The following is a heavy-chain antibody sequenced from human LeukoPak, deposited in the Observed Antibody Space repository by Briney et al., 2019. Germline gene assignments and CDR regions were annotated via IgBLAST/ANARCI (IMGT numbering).Heavy chain of an antibody. CDR3: AKACGGGYYFDY. D-gene: IGHD2-21*01. CDR2: ISFDSIYK. Sequence: PGGSLTLSCAASAFTFNHYAMHWVRQAPGKGLEWVAVISFDSIYKFYADSVKGRFTISRDNSKNTLYLQMNSLRVEDTAVYYCAKACGGGYYFDYWGQGTLVTVSS. CDR1: AFTFNHYA. V-gene: IGHV3-30-3*01. J-gene: IGHJ4*02.